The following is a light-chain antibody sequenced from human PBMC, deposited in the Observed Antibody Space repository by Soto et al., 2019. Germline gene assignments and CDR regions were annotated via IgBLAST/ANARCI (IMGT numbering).Light chain of an antibody. CDR2: DAS. V-gene: IGKV1-5*01. J-gene: IGKJ1*01. Sequence: DIQMTQSPSTLSASVGDRVTITCRARQSISRWLAWYQQRPGQAPNLLIYDASILQRGVPSRFSGSGSGTEFTLTITRLQPDDFATYFCQQYNSPWTFGQGTNVEIK. CDR3: QQYNSPWT. CDR1: QSISRW.